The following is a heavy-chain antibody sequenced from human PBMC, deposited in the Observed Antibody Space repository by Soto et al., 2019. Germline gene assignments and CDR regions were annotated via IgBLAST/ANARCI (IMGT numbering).Heavy chain of an antibody. J-gene: IGHJ3*02. CDR1: GGSISSGGYY. CDR3: ARYDNSGSHGFNI. D-gene: IGHD3-22*01. CDR2: IYYSGST. Sequence: PSETLSLTCTVSGGSISSGGYYWSWTHQHPGKGLEWIGYIYYSGSTYYNPSLKSRVTISVDTSKNQFSLKLSSVTAADTAVYYCARYDNSGSHGFNIWGQGTMVTVSS. V-gene: IGHV4-31*03.